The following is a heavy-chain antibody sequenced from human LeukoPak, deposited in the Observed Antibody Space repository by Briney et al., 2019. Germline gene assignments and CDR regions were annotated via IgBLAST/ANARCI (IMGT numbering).Heavy chain of an antibody. V-gene: IGHV4-34*01. CDR3: ASTSSGWPLYGMDV. CDR2: INHSGST. CDR1: GGSFSGYY. J-gene: IGHJ6*02. D-gene: IGHD6-19*01. Sequence: SETLSLTCAVYGGSFSGYYWSWIRQPPGKGLEWIGEINHSGSTNYNPSLKSRVTISVDTSKNQFSLKLSSVTAADTAVYYCASTSSGWPLYGMDVWGQGTTVPSP.